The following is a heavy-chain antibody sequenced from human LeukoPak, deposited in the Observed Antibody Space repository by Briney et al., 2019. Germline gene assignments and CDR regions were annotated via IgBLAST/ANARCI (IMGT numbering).Heavy chain of an antibody. CDR3: AKGNGYSYGRYYFDY. CDR1: GFTFSSYA. V-gene: IGHV3-23*01. Sequence: GSLRLSCAASGFTFSSYAMGWVRQAPGKGLEWVSAITASGGNTYYADSVKGRFTISRDNSKSTLYLQVNSLRAEDTAVYYCAKGNGYSYGRYYFDYWGQGTLVTVSS. D-gene: IGHD5-18*01. J-gene: IGHJ4*02. CDR2: ITASGGNT.